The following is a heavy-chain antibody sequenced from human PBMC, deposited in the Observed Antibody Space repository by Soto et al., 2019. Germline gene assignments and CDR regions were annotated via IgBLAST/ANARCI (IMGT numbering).Heavy chain of an antibody. CDR1: GGTLTISSHG. Sequence: QVKLVQAGAEVRKPGSSVKVSCKASGGTLTISSHGISWVRQAPGQGLEWMGAIIAMFGTANYAQKYQGRVNITADESTNRTYMELKRLGSEEKAGFYCGVPNWGSSCLRNHGMDVWGKGHAVTVPS. CDR2: IIAMFGTA. CDR3: GVPNWGSSCLRNHGMDV. J-gene: IGHJ6*04. V-gene: IGHV1-69*01. D-gene: IGHD3-16*01.